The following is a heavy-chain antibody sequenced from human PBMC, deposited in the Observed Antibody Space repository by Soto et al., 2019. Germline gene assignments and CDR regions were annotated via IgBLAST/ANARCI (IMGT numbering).Heavy chain of an antibody. V-gene: IGHV4-4*02. D-gene: IGHD6-13*01. CDR1: GGSITSNNW. J-gene: IGHJ4*02. CDR3: ARGFGHTSSWYFDL. CDR2: IYYSGNT. Sequence: QVQLQESGPGLVKPSGTLSLTCAVSGGSITSNNWWSWVRQPPGKGLEWIGEIYYSGNTNYNSSLRGRVSMSVDKSQNQFSLWLTSVTAADTAVYYCARGFGHTSSWYFDLWGQGILITVSS.